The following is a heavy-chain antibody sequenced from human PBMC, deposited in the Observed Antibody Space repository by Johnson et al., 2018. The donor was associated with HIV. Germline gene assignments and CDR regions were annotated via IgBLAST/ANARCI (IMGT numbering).Heavy chain of an antibody. J-gene: IGHJ3*02. V-gene: IGHV3-15*01. CDR1: GFTYSNVW. CDR2: IKSKTDGGTT. CDR3: TSGKSWLAVDAFDI. Sequence: VQLVESGGGVVQPGGSLRLSCAASGFTYSNVWMSWVRQTPGKGLEWVGRIKSKTDGGTTDYAAPVKGRFTISRDDSKNTLYLQMNSLKTEDTAVYYCTSGKSWLAVDAFDIWGQGTMVTVCS. D-gene: IGHD6-19*01.